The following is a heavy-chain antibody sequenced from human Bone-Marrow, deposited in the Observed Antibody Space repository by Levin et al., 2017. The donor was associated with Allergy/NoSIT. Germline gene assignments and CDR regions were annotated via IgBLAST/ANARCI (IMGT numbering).Heavy chain of an antibody. CDR3: ARSDCSSTSCYGGGPFNY. J-gene: IGHJ4*02. V-gene: IGHV3-30-3*01. CDR2: ISYDGSNK. CDR1: GFTFSSYA. D-gene: IGHD2-2*01. Sequence: GGSLRLSCAASGFTFSSYAMHWVRQAPGKGLEWVAVISYDGSNKYYADSVKGRFTISRDNSKNTLYLQMNSLRAEDTAVYYCARSDCSSTSCYGGGPFNYWGQGTLVTVSS.